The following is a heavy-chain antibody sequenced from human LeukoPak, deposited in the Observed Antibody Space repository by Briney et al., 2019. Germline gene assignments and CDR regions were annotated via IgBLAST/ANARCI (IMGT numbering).Heavy chain of an antibody. CDR2: LNQDGSEK. CDR3: ARIGAGITIDC. CDR1: GFPLSRYW. V-gene: IGHV3-7*05. D-gene: IGHD6-13*01. J-gene: IGHJ4*02. Sequence: PGESLRLSCAASGFPLSRYWMSCVRPAPGKGLEWVANLNQDGSEKYYVDSVKGRYTITRDNAETSLYLQMNSLRAEDTAFYYCARIGAGITIDCWGQGTLVTVSS.